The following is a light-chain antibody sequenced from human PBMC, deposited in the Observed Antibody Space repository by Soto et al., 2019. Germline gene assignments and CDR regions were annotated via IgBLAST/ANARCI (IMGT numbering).Light chain of an antibody. Sequence: QSVLTQPPSASGSPGQSVTISCTGTSSDIGIYNYVSWYQQYPGKAPKLMIYEVSKRPSGVPDRFSGSKSGNTASLTVSGLQAEDEADYHCSSYAGYNNLLFGGVTKLTVL. CDR1: SSDIGIYNY. CDR2: EVS. CDR3: SSYAGYNNLL. V-gene: IGLV2-8*01. J-gene: IGLJ2*01.